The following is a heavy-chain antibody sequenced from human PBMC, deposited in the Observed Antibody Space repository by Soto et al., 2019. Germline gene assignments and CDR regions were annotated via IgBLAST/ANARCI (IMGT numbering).Heavy chain of an antibody. CDR2: ISAYNGNT. CDR3: ARDGSVKMTTVTTLGY. D-gene: IGHD4-17*01. CDR1: GYTFTSYG. J-gene: IGHJ4*02. Sequence: ASVKVSCKASGYTFTSYGISWVRQAPGQGLEWMGWISAYNGNTNYAQKLQGRVTMTTDTSTSTAYMELRSLRSDDTAVYYRARDGSVKMTTVTTLGYWGQGTLVTVS. V-gene: IGHV1-18*01.